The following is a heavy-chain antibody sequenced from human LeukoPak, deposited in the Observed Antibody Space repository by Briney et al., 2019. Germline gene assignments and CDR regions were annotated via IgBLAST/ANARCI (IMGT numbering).Heavy chain of an antibody. D-gene: IGHD3-10*01. CDR2: ICASGGST. CDR3: AKDIKSGCFFDY. Sequence: GGSLRLSCAASKFTFSSYAMSWVRQAPGKGLGWVSGICASGGSTYYSDSVKGRFTISRDNSKNTLSLHMNSLRDDDTALYYCAKDIKSGCFFDYWGQGTLVTVSS. CDR1: KFTFSSYA. J-gene: IGHJ4*02. V-gene: IGHV3-23*01.